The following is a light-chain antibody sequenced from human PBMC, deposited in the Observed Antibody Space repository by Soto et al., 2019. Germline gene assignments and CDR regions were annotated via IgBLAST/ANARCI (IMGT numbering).Light chain of an antibody. CDR1: QSVDSD. Sequence: EIVMTQSPATLSVSPGERATLSCRASQSVDSDLAWYQQKPGQAPRLLIYGASTRATGIPARFSGSGSGTEFTLTISSLHAEDFAVYCCQQYNNWPPLTFGGGTKVEIK. J-gene: IGKJ4*01. CDR2: GAS. CDR3: QQYNNWPPLT. V-gene: IGKV3-15*01.